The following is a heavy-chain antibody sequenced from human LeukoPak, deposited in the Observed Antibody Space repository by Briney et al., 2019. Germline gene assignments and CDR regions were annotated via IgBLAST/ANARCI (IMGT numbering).Heavy chain of an antibody. J-gene: IGHJ4*02. CDR1: EFTVSDTY. V-gene: IGHV3-53*01. CDR3: ASRPSGNYPYPYFDY. D-gene: IGHD3-16*02. Sequence: HPEGSLRLSCAASEFTVSDTYMIWVRQAPGRGMEWVSVTYGDGSGYYADSVRGRFTISRDKSKNTVYLQMNSLRAEDTAVYYCASRPSGNYPYPYFDYWGQGTLVTVSS. CDR2: TYGDGSG.